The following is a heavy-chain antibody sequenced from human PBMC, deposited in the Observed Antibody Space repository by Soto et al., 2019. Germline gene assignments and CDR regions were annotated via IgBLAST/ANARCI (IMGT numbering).Heavy chain of an antibody. CDR1: GFTFSSYA. J-gene: IGHJ4*02. D-gene: IGHD1-26*01. Sequence: QVQLAESGGGVVQPGRSLRLSCAASGFTFSSYALHWVRQAPGKGLEWVALISFDGSDKYYADSVKGRFTISRDNSMHTLYLQMNSLRAEDTAVYYCARDGRYYTYKDYWGQGTLVTVSS. V-gene: IGHV3-30-3*01. CDR3: ARDGRYYTYKDY. CDR2: ISFDGSDK.